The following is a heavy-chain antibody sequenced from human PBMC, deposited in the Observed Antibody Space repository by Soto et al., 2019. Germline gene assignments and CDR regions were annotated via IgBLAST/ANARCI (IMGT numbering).Heavy chain of an antibody. CDR1: GFTFSTYS. D-gene: IGHD5-18*01. J-gene: IGHJ6*02. Sequence: EVQVVESGGGLVKPGGSLRLSCAASGFTFSTYSMNWVRQAPGKGLEWVSSISSSSSYIYYADSVKGRFTISRDNAKNSLYLQMNSLRAEDTAVYYCARAGGAAMVLRSRYYYGMDVWGLGTTVTVSS. CDR2: ISSSSSYI. CDR3: ARAGGAAMVLRSRYYYGMDV. V-gene: IGHV3-21*01.